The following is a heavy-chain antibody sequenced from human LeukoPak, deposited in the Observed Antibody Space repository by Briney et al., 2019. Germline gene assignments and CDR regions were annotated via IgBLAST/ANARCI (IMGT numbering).Heavy chain of an antibody. Sequence: GGSLRLSCTVSGFIFSDSWMAWIRQAPGKGLEWVAIIEKNGSGKNCVDSVKGRFIISRDNAKNSLFLQMDSLKVEDTAIYYCTTDRWYSADHWGQGTLGTVSS. V-gene: IGHV3-7*03. CDR2: IEKNGSGK. CDR3: TTDRWYSADH. CDR1: GFIFSDSW. J-gene: IGHJ5*02. D-gene: IGHD2-15*01.